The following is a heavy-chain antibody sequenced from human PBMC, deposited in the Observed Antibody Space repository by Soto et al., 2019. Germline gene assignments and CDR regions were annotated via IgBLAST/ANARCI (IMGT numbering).Heavy chain of an antibody. CDR2: VHYSGSP. CDR3: SRVTYGVVETSRDV. J-gene: IGHJ6*02. V-gene: IGHV4-59*01. Sequence: QVQLQESGPGLVKPSETLSLTCTVSGDSITDNYWSWVRLSPGKGLEWIGYVHYSGSPKYNPSLRRRVTISIDTSRKHFFLRLTTVTAADTAVYYCSRVTYGVVETSRDVWGRGTTVTVSS. D-gene: IGHD2-2*01. CDR1: GDSITDNY.